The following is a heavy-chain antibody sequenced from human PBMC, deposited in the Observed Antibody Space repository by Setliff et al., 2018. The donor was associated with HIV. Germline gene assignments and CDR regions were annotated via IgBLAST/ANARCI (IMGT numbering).Heavy chain of an antibody. CDR1: EFTFSSYA. J-gene: IGHJ5*02. V-gene: IGHV3-23*01. CDR3: ARSGGDCSGISCYSLWFDP. Sequence: PGGSLRLSCAASEFTFSSYAMSWVRQAPGKGLEWVSSISVSGGSTYYADSVKGRFTIARDDTKNTVSLQMTNLEPGDTAMYYCARSGGDCSGISCYSLWFDPWGHGTLVTVSS. D-gene: IGHD2-15*01. CDR2: ISVSGGST.